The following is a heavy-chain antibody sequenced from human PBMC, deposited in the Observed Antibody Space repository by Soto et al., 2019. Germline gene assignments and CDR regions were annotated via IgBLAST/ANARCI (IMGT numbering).Heavy chain of an antibody. J-gene: IGHJ4*02. V-gene: IGHV3-30*18. CDR3: AKDSLYYYDSSGYYRISYFDY. Sequence: QVQLVESGGGVVQPGRSLRLSCAASGFTFSSYGMHWVRQAPGKGLEWVAVISYDGSNKYYADSVKGRFTISRDNSKNTLYLQMNSLRAEDTAVYYCAKDSLYYYDSSGYYRISYFDYWGQGTLVTVSS. CDR2: ISYDGSNK. D-gene: IGHD3-22*01. CDR1: GFTFSSYG.